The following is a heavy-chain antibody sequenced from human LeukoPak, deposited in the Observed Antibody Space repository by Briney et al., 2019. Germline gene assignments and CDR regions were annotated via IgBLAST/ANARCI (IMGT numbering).Heavy chain of an antibody. CDR1: GFTFRSYA. CDR2: IKQDGSEK. J-gene: IGHJ4*02. V-gene: IGHV3-7*01. CDR3: ARIKVVAATLSFDY. Sequence: GGSLRLSCAASGFTFRSYAMSWVRQAPGKGLEWVANIKQDGSEKYYVDSVKGRFTISRDNAKNSLYLQMNSLRAEDTAVYYCARIKVVAATLSFDYWGQGTLVTVSS. D-gene: IGHD2-15*01.